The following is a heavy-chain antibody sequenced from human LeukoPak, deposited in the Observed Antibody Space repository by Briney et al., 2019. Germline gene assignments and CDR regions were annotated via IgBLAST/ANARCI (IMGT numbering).Heavy chain of an antibody. CDR2: ISSSSSYI. V-gene: IGHV3-21*01. CDR3: ARPTRVVTPHYFDY. Sequence: GGSLRLSCAASGFTFSSYSMNWVRQAPGKGLEWVSSISSSSSYIYYADSVKGRFTISRDNAKNSLYLQMNSLRAEDTAVYYCARPTRVVTPHYFDYWGQGTLVTVSS. CDR1: GFTFSSYS. J-gene: IGHJ4*02. D-gene: IGHD4-23*01.